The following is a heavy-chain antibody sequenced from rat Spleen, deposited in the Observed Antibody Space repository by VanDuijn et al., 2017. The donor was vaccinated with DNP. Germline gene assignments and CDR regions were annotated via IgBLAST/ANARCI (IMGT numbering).Heavy chain of an antibody. Sequence: EVQLAESGGGLVQPGRSLKLSCAASGFTFSDYYMAWVRQAPTKGLEWVAYISYDGGSTNYGDSVKGRFTISRDIAKSTLYLQMDSLRSEDTATYYCARDDYGSYGALDPWGQGTSVTVSS. CDR3: ARDDYGSYGALDP. D-gene: IGHD1-3*01. CDR1: GFTFSDYY. CDR2: ISYDGGST. V-gene: IGHV5-20*01. J-gene: IGHJ4*01.